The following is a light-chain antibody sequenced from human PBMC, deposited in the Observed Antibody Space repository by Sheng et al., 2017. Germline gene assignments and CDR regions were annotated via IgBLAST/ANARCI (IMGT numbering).Light chain of an antibody. CDR2: GAS. CDR3: QQYNNWPYT. V-gene: IGKV3-15*01. Sequence: EIVMTQSPATLSVSPGERATLTCRAGQSVSSNLAWYQQKPGQAPRLLIHGASSRATGVPARFSGSGSGTEFTLIISSLQSEDFAVYYCQQYNNWPYTFGQGTELEI. J-gene: IGKJ2*01. CDR1: QSVSSN.